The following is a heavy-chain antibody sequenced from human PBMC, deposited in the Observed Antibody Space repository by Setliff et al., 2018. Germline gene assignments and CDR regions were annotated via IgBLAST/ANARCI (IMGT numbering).Heavy chain of an antibody. V-gene: IGHV3-53*04. Sequence: GGSLRLSCAASGFTVSSNYMSWVRQAPGKGLEWVSVIYSGGSTYYADSVKGRFTISRHNSKSTLYLQMNSLRAEDTAVYYCARLRYSSSWFYFDYWGQGTLVTVSS. CDR2: IYSGGST. CDR3: ARLRYSSSWFYFDY. J-gene: IGHJ4*02. D-gene: IGHD6-13*01. CDR1: GFTVSSNY.